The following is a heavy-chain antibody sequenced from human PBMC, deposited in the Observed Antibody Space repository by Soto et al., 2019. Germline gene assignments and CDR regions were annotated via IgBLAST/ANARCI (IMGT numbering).Heavy chain of an antibody. CDR3: AKDREYSYNYFDY. Sequence: HPGGSLRLSCAASGFTFSSYGMHWVRQAPGKGLEWVAVISYDGSNKYYADSVKGRFTISRDNSKNTLYLQMNSLRAEDTAVYYCAKDREYSYNYFDYWGQGTLVTVSS. J-gene: IGHJ4*02. CDR2: ISYDGSNK. D-gene: IGHD5-18*01. V-gene: IGHV3-30*18. CDR1: GFTFSSYG.